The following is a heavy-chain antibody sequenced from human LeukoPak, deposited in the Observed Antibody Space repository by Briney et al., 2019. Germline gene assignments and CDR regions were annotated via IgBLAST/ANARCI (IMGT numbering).Heavy chain of an antibody. J-gene: IGHJ4*02. Sequence: PGGSLRLSCAASGFTFSSYAMSWVRQAPGKGLEWVSAISGSGGTTYYADSVKGRFTISRDNSKNTLYLQMNSLRAEDTAVYYCARARSITMVRGVIGYFDYWGQGTLVTVSS. D-gene: IGHD3-10*01. V-gene: IGHV3-23*01. CDR1: GFTFSSYA. CDR3: ARARSITMVRGVIGYFDY. CDR2: ISGSGGTT.